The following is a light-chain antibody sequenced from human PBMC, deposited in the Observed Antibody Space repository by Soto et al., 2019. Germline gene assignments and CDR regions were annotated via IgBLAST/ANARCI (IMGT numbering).Light chain of an antibody. J-gene: IGKJ1*01. CDR3: QQYNVYWT. CDR2: KAS. Sequence: GDRVTITCRASQTISTWLAWYQQKPGRAPKLLIYKASTLESGVPSRFSGSGSGTEFTLTISSLQPDDFATYYCQQYNVYWTFGQGTKVDI. CDR1: QTISTW. V-gene: IGKV1-5*03.